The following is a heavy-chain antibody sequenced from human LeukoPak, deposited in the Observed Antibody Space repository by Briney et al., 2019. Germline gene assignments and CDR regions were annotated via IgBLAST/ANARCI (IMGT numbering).Heavy chain of an antibody. CDR3: ARAGYSSGWPTN. CDR1: GGSISNYY. D-gene: IGHD6-19*01. J-gene: IGHJ4*02. CDR2: IYSSGST. Sequence: SETLSLTCTVSGGSISNYYWSWSRQPPGKGLEWIGYIYSSGSTNYNPSLKSRVTISVDTSKNQFSLRLSSVTAADTAVYFCARAGYSSGWPTNWGQGTLVTVSS. V-gene: IGHV4-59*01.